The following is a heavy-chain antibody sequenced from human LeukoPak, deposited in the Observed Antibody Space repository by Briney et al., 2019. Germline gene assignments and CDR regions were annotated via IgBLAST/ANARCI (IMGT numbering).Heavy chain of an antibody. V-gene: IGHV1-18*01. J-gene: IGHJ5*02. CDR1: GYTFTSYG. Sequence: ASVKVSCKASGYTFTSYGISWVRQAPGQGLEWMGWISAYNGNTNYALKLQGRVTMTTDTSTSTAYMELRSLRSDDTAVYYCARCGGGSCYGGNWFDPWAREPWSPSPQ. D-gene: IGHD2-15*01. CDR3: ARCGGGSCYGGNWFDP. CDR2: ISAYNGNT.